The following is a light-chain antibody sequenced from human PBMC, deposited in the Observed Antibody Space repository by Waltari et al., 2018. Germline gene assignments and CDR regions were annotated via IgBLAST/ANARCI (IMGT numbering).Light chain of an antibody. Sequence: QSVLAQPPSASATPGQRVSISCSGSSPNIGTNNVKWYQQFPGTAPKPLIHSHEDRPSGVPDRFTGSKSGTSASLAISGLQSEDEADYYCAAWDDNVNGVVFGGGTKLTVL. CDR3: AAWDDNVNGVV. V-gene: IGLV1-44*01. CDR1: SPNIGTNN. J-gene: IGLJ3*02. CDR2: SHE.